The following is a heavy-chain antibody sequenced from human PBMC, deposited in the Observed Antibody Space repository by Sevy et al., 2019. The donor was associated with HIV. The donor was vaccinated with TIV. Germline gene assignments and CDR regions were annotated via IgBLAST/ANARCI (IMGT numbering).Heavy chain of an antibody. CDR1: GYTLTELS. Sequence: ASVKVSCKVSGYTLTELSMHWVRQAPGKGLEWMGRFDPDDGSTIYAQKFLGRVTITEDTSTDTAYMELSRLSSEDTAVYYCASAREYYSDNSGYLDYWGQGTLVTVSS. J-gene: IGHJ4*02. CDR3: ASAREYYSDNSGYLDY. V-gene: IGHV1-24*01. D-gene: IGHD3-22*01. CDR2: FDPDDGST.